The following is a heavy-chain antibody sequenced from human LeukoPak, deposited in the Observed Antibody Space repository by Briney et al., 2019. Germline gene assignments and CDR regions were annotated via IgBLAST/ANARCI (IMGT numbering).Heavy chain of an antibody. Sequence: ASVKVSCKASGGTFSSYAISWVRQAPGQGLEWMGIINPSGGSTSYAQKFQGRVTMTRDTSTSTVYMELSSLRSEDTAVYYCARDSANYYGSGEPVYWGQGTLVTVSS. CDR3: ARDSANYYGSGEPVY. D-gene: IGHD3-10*01. CDR1: GGTFSSYA. CDR2: INPSGGST. J-gene: IGHJ4*02. V-gene: IGHV1-46*01.